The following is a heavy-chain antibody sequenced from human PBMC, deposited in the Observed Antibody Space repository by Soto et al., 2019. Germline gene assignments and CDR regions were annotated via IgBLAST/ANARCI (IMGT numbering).Heavy chain of an antibody. J-gene: IGHJ6*02. V-gene: IGHV3-30*18. CDR2: ISYDGSNK. CDR3: AKDSIAGRPDYNYGMDV. D-gene: IGHD6-6*01. CDR1: GFTFSRSG. Sequence: QVQLVESGGGVVQPGRSLRLSCAASGFTFSRSGMHWVRQAPGKGLEWVAVISYDGSNKYYADSVKGRFTSSRDNSKNTLYLQMNSLRAEDTAVYYCAKDSIAGRPDYNYGMDVWGQGTTVTVSS.